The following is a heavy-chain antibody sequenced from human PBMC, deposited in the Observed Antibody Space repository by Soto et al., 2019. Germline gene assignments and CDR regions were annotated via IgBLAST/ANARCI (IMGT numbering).Heavy chain of an antibody. V-gene: IGHV5-10-1*01. CDR3: ARIAMTTVTIIGMDV. CDR2: IEPSDSYT. D-gene: IGHD4-4*01. J-gene: IGHJ6*02. CDR1: GYSFTSYW. Sequence: GESLKISCKGSGYSFTSYWISWVRQMPGKGLEWMGRIEPSDSYTNYIPSFQGHVTISAEKSISPAYLQWRSLKASDTPMYQCARIAMTTVTIIGMDVWSQCTSVTVSS.